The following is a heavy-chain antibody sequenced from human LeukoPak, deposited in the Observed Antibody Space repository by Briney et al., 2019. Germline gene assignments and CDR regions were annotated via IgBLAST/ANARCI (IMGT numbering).Heavy chain of an antibody. J-gene: IGHJ4*02. D-gene: IGHD1-1*01. V-gene: IGHV3-30*18. Sequence: GGSLRLSCAASGFIFSNYAIHWVRQAPGKGLEWVAAVSYDGNLQHYADAVKGRFTVSRDNSKNTLYLHVNSLRAGDTAVYYFAKVDTWTRFDYWGQGTLVTVSS. CDR3: AKVDTWTRFDY. CDR2: VSYDGNLQ. CDR1: GFIFSNYA.